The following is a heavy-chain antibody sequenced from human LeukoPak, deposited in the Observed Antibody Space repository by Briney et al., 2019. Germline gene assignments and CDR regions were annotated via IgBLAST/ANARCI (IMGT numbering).Heavy chain of an antibody. CDR3: ARGWGYFDY. CDR2: IHYSGST. Sequence: SETLSLTCTVSGGSISNYHWSWIRQPPGKGLEWIGYIHYSGSTNYNPSLKSRVTISVDTSKNQFSLKLSSVTAADTAVYYCARGWGYFDYWGQGTLVTVSS. V-gene: IGHV4-59*01. D-gene: IGHD7-27*01. J-gene: IGHJ4*02. CDR1: GGSISNYH.